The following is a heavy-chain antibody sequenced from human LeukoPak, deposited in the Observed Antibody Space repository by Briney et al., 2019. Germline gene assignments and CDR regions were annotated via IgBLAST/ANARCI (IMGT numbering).Heavy chain of an antibody. CDR3: ARDSSSLFDY. D-gene: IGHD6-6*01. J-gene: IGHJ4*02. CDR2: IKQDGSEK. CDR1: GFTFSTYW. Sequence: GGSLRLSCAASGFTFSTYWMSWVRQAPGKGLEWVANIKQDGSEKYYVDSVKGRFTMSRDNAKNSVYLQMNSLRAEDTAVYYCARDSSSLFDYWGQGTLVTVSS. V-gene: IGHV3-7*01.